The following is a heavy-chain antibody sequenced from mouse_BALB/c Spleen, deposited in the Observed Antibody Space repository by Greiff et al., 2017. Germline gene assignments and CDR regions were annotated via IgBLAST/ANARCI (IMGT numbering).Heavy chain of an antibody. D-gene: IGHD2-10*02. J-gene: IGHJ4*01. CDR1: GYTFTSYW. V-gene: IGHV1S81*02. CDR3: AREEYGNPLYYYAMDY. Sequence: VQLQQPGAELVKPGASVKLSCKASGYTFTSYWMHWVKQRPGQGLEWIGEINPSNGRTNYNEKFKSKATLTVDKSSSTAYMQLSSLTSEDSAVYYCAREEYGNPLYYYAMDYWGQGTSVTVSS. CDR2: INPSNGRT.